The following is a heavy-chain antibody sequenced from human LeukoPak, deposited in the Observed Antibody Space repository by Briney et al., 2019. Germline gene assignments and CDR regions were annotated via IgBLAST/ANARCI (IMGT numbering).Heavy chain of an antibody. V-gene: IGHV3-23*01. Sequence: GASLRLSCAASGFTFSSYAMSWVRQAPGKGLEWVSAISGSGGSTYYADSVKGRFTISRDNSKNTLYLQMNSLRAEDTAVYYCAKDLGMVIGPQYYYYYYGMDVWGQGTTVTVSS. D-gene: IGHD3-16*02. J-gene: IGHJ6*02. CDR3: AKDLGMVIGPQYYYYYYGMDV. CDR1: GFTFSSYA. CDR2: ISGSGGST.